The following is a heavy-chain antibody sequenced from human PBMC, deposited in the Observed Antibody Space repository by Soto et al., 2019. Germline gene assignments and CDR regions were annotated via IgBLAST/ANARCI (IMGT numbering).Heavy chain of an antibody. D-gene: IGHD3-22*01. CDR1: VFTFSSYA. J-gene: IGHJ3*02. V-gene: IGHV3-30-3*01. Sequence: PGGSLRLSCPASVFTFSSYAMHWVRQAPGKGLEWVAVISYDGSNKYYADSVKGRFTISRDNSKNTLYLQMNSLRAEDTAVYYCARVLYYYDSSGYGAFDIWGQGTMVTVSS. CDR3: ARVLYYYDSSGYGAFDI. CDR2: ISYDGSNK.